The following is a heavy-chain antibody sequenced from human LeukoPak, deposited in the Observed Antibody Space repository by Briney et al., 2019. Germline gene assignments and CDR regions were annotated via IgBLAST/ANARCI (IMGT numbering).Heavy chain of an antibody. Sequence: QPGGSLRLSCSASGFTFSSYAMHWVRQAPGKGLEYVSAISSNGGSTYYADSVKGRFTISRDDSKNTLYLQMSSLRAEDTAVYYCVKDLSPVVAAISFDYWGQGTLVTVSS. CDR2: ISSNGGST. CDR3: VKDLSPVVAAISFDY. D-gene: IGHD2-15*01. CDR1: GFTFSSYA. V-gene: IGHV3-64D*06. J-gene: IGHJ4*02.